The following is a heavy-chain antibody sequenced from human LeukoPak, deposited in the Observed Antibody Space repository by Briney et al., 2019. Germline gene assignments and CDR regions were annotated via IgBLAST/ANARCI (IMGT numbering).Heavy chain of an antibody. CDR1: GFTFSSYG. CDR3: AKDAHWSADH. V-gene: IGHV3-30*02. Sequence: PGGSLRLSCAASGFTFSSYGMHRVRQAPGKGLEWLAHIRSDENYKHYADSVKGRFTISRDNSKNTVYVQMNSLRPEDTAVYYCAKDAHWSADHWGQGTLVTVSS. D-gene: IGHD3-3*01. CDR2: IRSDENYK. J-gene: IGHJ5*02.